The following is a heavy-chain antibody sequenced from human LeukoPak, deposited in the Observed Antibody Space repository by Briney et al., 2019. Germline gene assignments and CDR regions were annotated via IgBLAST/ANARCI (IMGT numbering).Heavy chain of an antibody. J-gene: IGHJ4*02. CDR3: ARGLSYGDYDY. Sequence: SETLSLTCAVSGGSISSSNWWSWVRQPPGKGLEWIGEIYHSGSTNYNPSLKSRVTISVDTSKNQFSLKLSSVTAADTAVYYCARGLSYGDYDYWGQGTLVTVSS. CDR1: GGSISSSNW. CDR2: IYHSGST. V-gene: IGHV4-4*02. D-gene: IGHD4-17*01.